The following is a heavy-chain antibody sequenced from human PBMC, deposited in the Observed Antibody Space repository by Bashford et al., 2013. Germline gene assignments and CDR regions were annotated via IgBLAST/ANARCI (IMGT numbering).Heavy chain of an antibody. CDR2: ISWNSESV. CDR1: GLTFGESA. V-gene: IGHV3-9*01. Sequence: HSGGSLRLSCVGSGLTFGESALHWVRQTPGKGLEWVAGISWNSESVGYADSVRGRFTISRDNANNSLNLKSVTAADTAMYFCATEGLVGPEGWFVPWGQGALVTVSS. D-gene: IGHD1-26*01. J-gene: IGHJ5*02. CDR3: ATEGLVGPEGWFVP.